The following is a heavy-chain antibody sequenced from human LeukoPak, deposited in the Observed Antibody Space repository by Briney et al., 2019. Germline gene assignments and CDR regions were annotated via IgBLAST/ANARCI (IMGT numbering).Heavy chain of an antibody. D-gene: IGHD3-10*01. V-gene: IGHV4-59*11. CDR1: LGSLRSHQ. CDR3: AAETGSHGSGSYLVRDYYYHYMDV. CDR2: IYYRGCT. Sequence: LSLTHPVSLGSLRSHQWLWGREPPAPGQEGGVDIYYRGCTNYNPSLNSRVTISLDTSKPQFSLKLSSVTAADTAVYYCAAETGSHGSGSYLVRDYYYHYMDVWGKGTTVTVPS. J-gene: IGHJ6*03.